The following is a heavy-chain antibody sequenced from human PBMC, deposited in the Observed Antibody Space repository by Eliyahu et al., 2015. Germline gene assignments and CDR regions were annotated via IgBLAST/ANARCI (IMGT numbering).Heavy chain of an antibody. CDR3: ARIQYSSGWAAYFDY. J-gene: IGHJ4*02. D-gene: IGHD6-19*01. CDR1: GFSLSTSGMC. Sequence: QVTLRESGPALVKPTQTLTLTCTFSGFSLSTSGMCVSWIRQPPGKALEWVALIDWDDDKYYSTSLKTRPTISKDTSKNQVVLTMTNMDPVDTATYYCARIQYSSGWAAYFDYWGQGTLVTVSS. CDR2: IDWDDDK. V-gene: IGHV2-70*01.